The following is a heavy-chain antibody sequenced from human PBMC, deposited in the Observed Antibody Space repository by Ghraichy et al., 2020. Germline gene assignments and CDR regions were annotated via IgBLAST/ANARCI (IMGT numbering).Heavy chain of an antibody. CDR1: GGSISSYY. CDR2: IYYNGNT. V-gene: IGHV4-59*01. Sequence: SQTLSLTCTVSGGSISSYYWNWIRQPPATGLEWIGYIYYNGNTNYNPSLKSRVTISKDTSNNQFSLRLSYVTAADTAVYYCARGLNSGHYYYYYYRDVWGKGSSVTVAS. D-gene: IGHD1-26*01. J-gene: IGHJ6*03. CDR3: ARGLNSGHYYYYYYRDV.